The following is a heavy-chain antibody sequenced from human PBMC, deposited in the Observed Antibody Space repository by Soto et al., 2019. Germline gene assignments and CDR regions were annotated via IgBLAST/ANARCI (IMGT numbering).Heavy chain of an antibody. D-gene: IGHD4-17*01. CDR2: ISGSGGST. CDR3: AKGNAGATVIGYYYYYYMDV. V-gene: IGHV3-23*01. Sequence: GGSLRLSCAASGVTFSSYAMSWVRQAPGKGLEWVSAISGSGGSTYYADSVKGRFTISRDNSKNTLYLQMNSLRAEDTAVYYSAKGNAGATVIGYYYYYYMDVWGKGTTVTVPS. J-gene: IGHJ6*03. CDR1: GVTFSSYA.